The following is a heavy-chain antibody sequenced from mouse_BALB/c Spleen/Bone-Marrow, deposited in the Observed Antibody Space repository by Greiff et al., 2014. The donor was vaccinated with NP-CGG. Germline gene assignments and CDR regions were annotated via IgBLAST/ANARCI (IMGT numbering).Heavy chain of an antibody. J-gene: IGHJ4*01. CDR2: INPSNGGT. CDR1: GYTFTCYY. V-gene: IGHV1S81*02. CDR3: PRSRSAMDH. Sequence: LQESGAELVKPGASVKLSCKASGYTFTCYYMCWVKQRPGQGLEWIGEINPSNGGTNFNEKFKSKATLTVDKSSSTAYMSLSSLTSEDSAVYYCPRSRSAMDHPGPGTSVTVSS.